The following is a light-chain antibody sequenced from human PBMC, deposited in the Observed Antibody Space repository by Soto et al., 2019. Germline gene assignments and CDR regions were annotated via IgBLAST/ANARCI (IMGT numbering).Light chain of an antibody. J-gene: IGLJ1*01. CDR2: EVS. V-gene: IGLV2-14*01. Sequence: QSVLTQPASVSGSLGQSITISCTGTSSDVGAYNYVSWYQQQPGKAPKLMMSEVSNRPSGVSNRFSGSKSGNTASLIISGLQAEDEADYYCISYTGSSTSYVFGSGTKVTV. CDR1: SSDVGAYNY. CDR3: ISYTGSSTSYV.